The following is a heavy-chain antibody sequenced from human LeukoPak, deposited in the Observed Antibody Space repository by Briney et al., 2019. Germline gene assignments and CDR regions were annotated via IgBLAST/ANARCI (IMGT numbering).Heavy chain of an antibody. D-gene: IGHD3-9*01. Sequence: GGSLRLSCVVSGFTFRTSWMAWVRQAPGKGLEWLANINKDARQTYYVDSVKGRFTISRDNAENSLYLQMNSLRAEDTAVYYCATSLDAPGNYWGQGSLVTVSS. V-gene: IGHV3-7*01. J-gene: IGHJ4*02. CDR3: ATSLDAPGNY. CDR1: GFTFRTSW. CDR2: INKDARQT.